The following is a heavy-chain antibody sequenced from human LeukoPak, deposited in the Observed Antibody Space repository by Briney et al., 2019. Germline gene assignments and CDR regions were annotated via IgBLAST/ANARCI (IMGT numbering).Heavy chain of an antibody. CDR3: ARGFNTYYYDSSAYHLDY. V-gene: IGHV4-34*01. D-gene: IGHD3-22*01. J-gene: IGHJ4*02. CDR1: GGSLSGYY. CDR2: INHSGST. Sequence: SETLSLTCAVYGGSLSGYYWSWIRQPPGKGLEWIGEINHSGSTNYNPSLKSRVTISVDTSKNQFSLKLSSVSAADTAVFYCARGFNTYYYDSSAYHLDYWGRGTLVTVSS.